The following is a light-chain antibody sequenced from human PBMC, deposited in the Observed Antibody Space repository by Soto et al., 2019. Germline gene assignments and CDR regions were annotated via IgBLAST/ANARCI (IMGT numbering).Light chain of an antibody. J-gene: IGLJ1*01. Sequence: SVLTQPASVSGSPGQSITISCTGTSSDIGSYNLVSWYQQHPGKAPKLIIYEVTKWPSGVSSRFSGSKSGYTASLTISGLQAEDEADYFCCSYAGSSSYVFGTGTKVTV. CDR1: SSDIGSYNL. CDR2: EVT. CDR3: CSYAGSSSYV. V-gene: IGLV2-23*02.